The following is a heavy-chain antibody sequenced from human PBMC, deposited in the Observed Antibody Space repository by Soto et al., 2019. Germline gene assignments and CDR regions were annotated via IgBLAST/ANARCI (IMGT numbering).Heavy chain of an antibody. CDR3: AYIAARDY. Sequence: PGGSLRLSCAASGFTFSSYSMNWVRQAPGKGLKWVSYISISSRTKYYEDSVKGQLTISKENAKNSLYLQMNSLRAEDTAVYYCAYIAARDYWGQGTLVTVSS. CDR2: ISISSRTK. D-gene: IGHD6-6*01. J-gene: IGHJ4*02. V-gene: IGHV3-48*01. CDR1: GFTFSSYS.